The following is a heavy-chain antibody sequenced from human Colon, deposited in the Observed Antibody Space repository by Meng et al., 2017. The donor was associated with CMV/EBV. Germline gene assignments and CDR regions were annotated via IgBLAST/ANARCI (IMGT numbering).Heavy chain of an antibody. CDR3: AKDTILGLIKPSDC. Sequence: GGSLRLSCVASGVTFSDYAMSWVRQAPGKGLEWVASISGSGAKTDFADSAKGRFSVSRDNSKSTLYLQMNSLRGEDTAVYYCAKDTILGLIKPSDCWGQGTLVTVSS. D-gene: IGHD3/OR15-3a*01. CDR2: ISGSGAKT. CDR1: GVTFSDYA. V-gene: IGHV3-23*01. J-gene: IGHJ4*02.